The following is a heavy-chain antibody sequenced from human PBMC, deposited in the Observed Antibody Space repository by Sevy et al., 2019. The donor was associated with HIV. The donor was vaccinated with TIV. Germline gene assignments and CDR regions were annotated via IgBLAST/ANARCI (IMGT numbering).Heavy chain of an antibody. V-gene: IGHV1-24*01. D-gene: IGHD3-3*01. Sequence: ASVKVSCKVSGYTLSKLPMHWARQAPGKGLEWMGGFDPEDGETIYAQKFQGRVIMTEDTSSDTAYMELSSLRSEDTAVYYCATLDFWSDYPFYGVDVWGQGTTVTVSS. CDR2: FDPEDGET. J-gene: IGHJ6*02. CDR1: GYTLSKLP. CDR3: ATLDFWSDYPFYGVDV.